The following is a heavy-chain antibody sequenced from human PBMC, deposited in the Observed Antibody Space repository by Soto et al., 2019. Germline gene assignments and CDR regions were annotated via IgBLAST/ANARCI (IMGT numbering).Heavy chain of an antibody. CDR3: ARERPDGSRLAP. V-gene: IGHV4-30-4*01. CDR1: GGSISSGDYY. CDR2: IYYSGST. Sequence: SETLSLTCTVSGGSISSGDYYWSWIRQPPGKGLEWIGYIYYSGSTYYNPPLKSRVTISVDTSKNQFSLKLSSVTAADTAVYYCARERPDGSRLAPWGQGTLVTVSS. D-gene: IGHD6-13*01. J-gene: IGHJ5*02.